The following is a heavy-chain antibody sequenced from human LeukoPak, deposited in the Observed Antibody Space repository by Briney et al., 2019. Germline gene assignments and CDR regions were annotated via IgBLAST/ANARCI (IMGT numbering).Heavy chain of an antibody. CDR1: GGSFNSYY. V-gene: IGHV4-34*01. CDR2: INHGGIT. D-gene: IGHD6-19*01. Sequence: SETLSLTCGVYGGSFNSYYWSWIRQPPGKGLEWIGDINHGGITSYNPSLKSRVTISVETSKKEFSLKVNSVTAADTAVYYCATSGWYLLPGVYWGQGTLVTVSS. J-gene: IGHJ4*02. CDR3: ATSGWYLLPGVY.